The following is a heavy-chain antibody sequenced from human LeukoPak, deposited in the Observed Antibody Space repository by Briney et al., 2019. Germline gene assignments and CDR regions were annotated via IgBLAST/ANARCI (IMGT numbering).Heavy chain of an antibody. CDR2: INPNSGGT. J-gene: IGHJ4*02. Sequence: GASVKVSCKTSGYTFTSYDLNWVRQAPGQGLEWMGWINPNSGGTNYAQKFQGRVTMTRDTSISTAYMELSRLRSDDTAVYYCARVHMVRGVIGPNDYWGQGTLVTVSS. V-gene: IGHV1-2*02. D-gene: IGHD3-10*01. CDR1: GYTFTSYD. CDR3: ARVHMVRGVIGPNDY.